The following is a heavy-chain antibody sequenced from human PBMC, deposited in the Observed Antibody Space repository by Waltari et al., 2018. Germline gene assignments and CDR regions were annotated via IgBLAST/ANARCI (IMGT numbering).Heavy chain of an antibody. V-gene: IGHV3-23*01. D-gene: IGHD2-2*01. CDR3: AKGPAARTNWFDP. J-gene: IGHJ5*02. CDR2: ISGSGSKI. Sequence: EVQLLESGGGLVQPGGSLRLSCAASGFIFSSYDMSWVGQAPGKGLEWVCGISGSGSKIHYADSVRGRFTISRDNAKNTVYLQMNSLRAEDTAVYYCAKGPAARTNWFDPWGQGTLVTVSS. CDR1: GFIFSSYD.